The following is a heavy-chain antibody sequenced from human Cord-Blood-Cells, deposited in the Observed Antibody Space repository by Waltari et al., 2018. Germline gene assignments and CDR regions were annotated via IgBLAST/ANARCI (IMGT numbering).Heavy chain of an antibody. J-gene: IGHJ2*01. CDR1: GFTFSSYE. CDR2: ISSSGSTI. Sequence: EVQLVESGGGLVQPVGSLRLSCAASGFTFSSYEMNWVRQAPGKGLAWVSYISSSGSTIYYADSVKGRFTISRDNAKNSLYLQMNSLRAEDTAVYYCARDRRWDPLTPHWYFDLWGRGTLVTVSS. V-gene: IGHV3-48*03. D-gene: IGHD1-26*01. CDR3: ARDRRWDPLTPHWYFDL.